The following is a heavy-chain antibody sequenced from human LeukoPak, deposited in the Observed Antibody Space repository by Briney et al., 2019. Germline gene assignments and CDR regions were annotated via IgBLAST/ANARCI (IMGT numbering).Heavy chain of an antibody. D-gene: IGHD2-2*01. CDR2: INHSGST. CDR1: GGSFSGYY. J-gene: IGHJ5*02. Sequence: PSETLSLTCAVYGGSFSGYYWSWIRQPPGKGLEWIGEINHSGSTNYNPSLKSRVTISVGTSKNQFSLKLSSVTAADTAVYYCARALGYCSSTSCQNWFDPWGQGTLVTVSS. V-gene: IGHV4-34*01. CDR3: ARALGYCSSTSCQNWFDP.